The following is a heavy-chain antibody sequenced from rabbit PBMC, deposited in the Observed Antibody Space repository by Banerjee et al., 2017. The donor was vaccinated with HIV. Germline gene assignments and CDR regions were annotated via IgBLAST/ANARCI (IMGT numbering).Heavy chain of an antibody. D-gene: IGHD8-1*01. J-gene: IGHJ5*01. CDR2: IYAGGSGST. V-gene: IGHV1S45*01. CDR3: ARAYGHAGGIYGNDWLDL. CDR1: GFSFSSSYW. Sequence: EESGGDLVKPEGSLTLTCTASGFSFSSSYWICWVRQAPGKGLEWIACIYAGGSGSTYYASWAKGRFTISRTSSTTVTLQMTSLTAADTAIYFCARAYGHAGGIYGNDWLDLWGQGTLVTVS.